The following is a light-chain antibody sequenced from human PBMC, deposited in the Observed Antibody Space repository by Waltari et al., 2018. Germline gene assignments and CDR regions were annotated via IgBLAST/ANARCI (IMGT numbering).Light chain of an antibody. CDR2: GAS. J-gene: IGKJ1*01. V-gene: IGKV3-15*01. CDR1: QSVSSN. Sequence: EIVMTQYPATLSVSPGERATLPCRARQSVSSNLAWYQQKPGQAPRLLIYGASTRATGIPARFSGSGSGTEFTLTINSLQSEDFAVYYCQQYNNWPWTFGQGTKVEIK. CDR3: QQYNNWPWT.